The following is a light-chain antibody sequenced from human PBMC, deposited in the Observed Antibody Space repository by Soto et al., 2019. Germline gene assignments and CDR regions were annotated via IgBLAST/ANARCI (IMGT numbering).Light chain of an antibody. V-gene: IGLV1-44*01. CDR3: TAWDDRLSAVL. J-gene: IGLJ2*01. CDR1: RSNIGSST. Sequence: QPVLTQPPSTSGTPGHRVTISCSGTRSNIGSSTVNWYQQLPGTAPKLLIYGDDQRPSGVPDRFSGSKSGTSVFLTISGLQSEDEADYYCTAWDDRLSAVLFGGGTKLTVL. CDR2: GDD.